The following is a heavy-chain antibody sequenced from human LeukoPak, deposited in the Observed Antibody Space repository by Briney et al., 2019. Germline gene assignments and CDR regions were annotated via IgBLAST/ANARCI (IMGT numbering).Heavy chain of an antibody. D-gene: IGHD3-9*01. CDR1: GFTLSSYW. V-gene: IGHV3-21*01. J-gene: IGHJ6*03. Sequence: GGSLRLSCAASGFTLSSYWMSWVRQAPGKGLEWVSSISSSSTYIYYADSVKGRFTISRDNAKNSLYLQMNSLRAEDTAVYYCARVSERYYDILTGYGNYYYMDVWGKGTTVTVSS. CDR3: ARVSERYYDILTGYGNYYYMDV. CDR2: ISSSSTYI.